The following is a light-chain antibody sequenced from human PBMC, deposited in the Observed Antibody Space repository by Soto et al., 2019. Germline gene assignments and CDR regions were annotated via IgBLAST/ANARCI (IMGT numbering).Light chain of an antibody. J-gene: IGKJ4*01. CDR3: QQFLNYPLT. V-gene: IGKV1D-13*01. CDR1: QGISSA. Sequence: AIQLTQSPSSLSACIGDRVTITCRASQGISSALAWYQQKPGKAPKLLIYDASTLEGGVPSRFSGSGSGTDFTLTITSLQPEDFATYYCQQFLNYPLTFGGGTKVEIQ. CDR2: DAS.